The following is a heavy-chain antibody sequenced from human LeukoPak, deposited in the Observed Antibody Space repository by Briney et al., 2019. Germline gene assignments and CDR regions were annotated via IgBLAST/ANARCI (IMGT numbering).Heavy chain of an antibody. CDR2: ISGSGGST. Sequence: PGASLRLSCAASGFTFSSYAMSWVRQAPGKGLEWVSAISGSGGSTYYADSVKGRFTISRGNSKNTLYLQMNSLRAEDTAVYYCAKVSEEGAYSSGWYVEGYYFDYWGQGTLVTVSS. CDR3: AKVSEEGAYSSGWYVEGYYFDY. D-gene: IGHD6-19*01. J-gene: IGHJ4*02. CDR1: GFTFSSYA. V-gene: IGHV3-23*01.